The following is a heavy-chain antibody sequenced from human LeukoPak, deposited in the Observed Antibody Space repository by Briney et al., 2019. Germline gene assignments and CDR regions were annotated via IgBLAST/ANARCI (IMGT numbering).Heavy chain of an antibody. CDR2: IYYSGST. J-gene: IGHJ4*02. Sequence: SETLSLTCTVSGGSISSYYWSWIRQPPGKGLEWIGYIYYSGSTNYNPSLKSRVTISVDTSKNQFSLKLSSVTAADTAVYYCARTTYCYDSSGYSTPFDYWGQGTLVTVSS. V-gene: IGHV4-59*01. CDR1: GGSISSYY. CDR3: ARTTYCYDSSGYSTPFDY. D-gene: IGHD3-22*01.